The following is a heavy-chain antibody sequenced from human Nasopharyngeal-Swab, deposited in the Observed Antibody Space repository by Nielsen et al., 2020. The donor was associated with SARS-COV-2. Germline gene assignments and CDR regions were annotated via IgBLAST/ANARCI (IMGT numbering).Heavy chain of an antibody. D-gene: IGHD3-10*02. J-gene: IGHJ6*02. Sequence: SLKISCAASGFAFDDYAMHWVRQAPGKGPEWVSSISWNGGSVGHADSVQGRFTISRDNAKNSLYLQMNRLRAEDTALYYCTKDVGAVRGVIRGMDVWGRGITVTVSS. CDR2: ISWNGGSV. V-gene: IGHV3-9*01. CDR3: TKDVGAVRGVIRGMDV. CDR1: GFAFDDYA.